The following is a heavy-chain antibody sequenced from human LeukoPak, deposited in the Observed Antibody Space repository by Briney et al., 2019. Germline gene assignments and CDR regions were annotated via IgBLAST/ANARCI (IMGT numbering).Heavy chain of an antibody. CDR2: INHSGST. V-gene: IGHV4-34*01. CDR1: GGSFSGYY. Sequence: SETLSLTCAVYGGSFSGYYWSWIRQPPGKGLEWIGEINHSGSTNYNPSLKSRVTISVDTSKNQFPLKLSSVTAADTAVYYCARVRGYYYGSGSRIGWFDPWGQGTLVTVSS. CDR3: ARVRGYYYGSGSRIGWFDP. J-gene: IGHJ5*02. D-gene: IGHD3-10*01.